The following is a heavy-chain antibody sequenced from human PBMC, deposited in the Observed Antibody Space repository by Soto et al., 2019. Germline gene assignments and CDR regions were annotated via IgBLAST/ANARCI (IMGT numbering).Heavy chain of an antibody. Sequence: QVQLQESGPGLVKPSETLSLTCTVSGGSISSYYWNWIRQFPGKGLEWIGYVSYSGSTNYNPSLKSRVTMPVDTSNKQISLILTSVTAADTAVYYCARRTAGGPLYNWFDPWGQGTLVTVSS. V-gene: IGHV4-59*01. CDR3: ARRTAGGPLYNWFDP. CDR1: GGSISSYY. CDR2: VSYSGST. D-gene: IGHD2-15*01. J-gene: IGHJ5*02.